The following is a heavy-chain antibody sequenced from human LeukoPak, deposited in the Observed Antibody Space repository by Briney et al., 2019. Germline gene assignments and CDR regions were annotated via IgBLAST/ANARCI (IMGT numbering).Heavy chain of an antibody. Sequence: ASVKVSCKVSGYTLTEVFMPWVRQAPGKGREGMGGFDPEDGETIYAQKFQGRVTMTEDTSTDTAYMEPSSLRSDDTAVYYCATVSYYYDSSRYYYWGQGTLVTVS. CDR1: GYTLTEVF. V-gene: IGHV1-24*01. CDR3: ATVSYYYDSSRYYY. J-gene: IGHJ4*02. D-gene: IGHD3-22*01. CDR2: FDPEDGET.